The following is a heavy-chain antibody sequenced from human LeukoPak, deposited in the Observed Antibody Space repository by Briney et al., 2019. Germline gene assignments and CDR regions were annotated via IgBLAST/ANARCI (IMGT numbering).Heavy chain of an antibody. V-gene: IGHV4-59*08. CDR2: RYYSGTT. J-gene: IGHJ4*02. CDR3: ASLRGSSGYYPYYFDY. Sequence: SETLSLTCTVSGGSISSYYWSWIRQPPGKGLEWIGYRYYSGTTNYNPSLKSRVTISVDTSKTQFSLKLSSVTAADTAVYFCASLRGSSGYYPYYFDYWGQGTLVTVSS. CDR1: GGSISSYY. D-gene: IGHD3-22*01.